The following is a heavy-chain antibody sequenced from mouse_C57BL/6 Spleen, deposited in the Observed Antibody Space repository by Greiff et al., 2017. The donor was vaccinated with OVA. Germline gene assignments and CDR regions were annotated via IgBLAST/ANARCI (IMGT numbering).Heavy chain of an antibody. Sequence: VQLKESGPELVKPGASVKMSCKASGYTFTDYNMHWVKQSHGKSLEWIGYINPNNGGTSYNQKFKGKATLTVNKSSSTAYMELRSLTSEDSAVYYCARSWDEGYYAMDYWGQGTSVTVSS. V-gene: IGHV1-22*01. CDR3: ARSWDEGYYAMDY. J-gene: IGHJ4*01. D-gene: IGHD4-1*01. CDR1: GYTFTDYN. CDR2: INPNNGGT.